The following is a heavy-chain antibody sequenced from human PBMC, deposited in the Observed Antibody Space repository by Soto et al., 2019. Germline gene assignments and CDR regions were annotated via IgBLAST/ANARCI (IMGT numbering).Heavy chain of an antibody. CDR2: IGSSDNII. D-gene: IGHD3-22*01. J-gene: IGHJ4*02. Sequence: GGSLRLSCAASGFTFSYYYMSWIRQAPGKGLEWVSYIGSSDNIIYYADSVKGRFTISRDNAKNSLYLQMNSLRAEDTAVYYCARDLGYYESSGYFDYWGQGTLVTFSS. CDR1: GFTFSYYY. V-gene: IGHV3-11*01. CDR3: ARDLGYYESSGYFDY.